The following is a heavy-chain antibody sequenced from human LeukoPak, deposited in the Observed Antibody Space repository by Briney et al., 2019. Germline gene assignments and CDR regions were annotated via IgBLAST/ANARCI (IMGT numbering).Heavy chain of an antibody. J-gene: IGHJ4*02. Sequence: SETLSLTCTVSGGSIRSGDYYWSWIRQHPEKGLEWIGYIYYSWSTYYNPSLRSRVSMSVDTSKNQFSLKLNSVTAADTAVYYCARGPTTVTPSSSDFDYWGQGTLVTVSS. V-gene: IGHV4-31*03. CDR1: GGSIRSGDYY. CDR3: ARGPTTVTPSSSDFDY. D-gene: IGHD4-17*01. CDR2: IYYSWST.